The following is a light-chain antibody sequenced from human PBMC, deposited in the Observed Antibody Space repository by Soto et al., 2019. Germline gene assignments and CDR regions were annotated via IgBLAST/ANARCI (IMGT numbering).Light chain of an antibody. V-gene: IGLV2-14*01. J-gene: IGLJ1*01. CDR3: SSYTTRGTYV. Sequence: QSALTQPASVSGSPGQSITISCTGTSSDVGAYNYVSWYQQHPGKAPKLMIYDVSNWPFGVSNRFSGSKSGITASLTISGLQAEDEAEYYSSSYTTRGTYVFGTGTKVTVL. CDR2: DVS. CDR1: SSDVGAYNY.